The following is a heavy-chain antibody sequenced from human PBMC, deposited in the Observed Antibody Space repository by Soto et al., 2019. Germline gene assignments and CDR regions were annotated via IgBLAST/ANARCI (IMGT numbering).Heavy chain of an antibody. D-gene: IGHD6-19*01. CDR2: IYYSGST. V-gene: IGHV4-39*01. J-gene: IGHJ4*02. CDR1: GGSISSSSYY. Sequence: QLQLQESGPGLVKPSETLSLTCTVSGGSISSSSYYWGWIRQPPGKGLEWIGSIYYSGSTYYNPSLKSRVTISVDTSKNQFSLKLSSVTAADTAVYYCARHGRWLAVGDYWGQGTLVTVSS. CDR3: ARHGRWLAVGDY.